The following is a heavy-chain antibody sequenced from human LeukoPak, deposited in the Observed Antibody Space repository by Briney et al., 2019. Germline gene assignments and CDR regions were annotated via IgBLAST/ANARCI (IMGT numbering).Heavy chain of an antibody. J-gene: IGHJ6*03. CDR3: ARGPDAGYGDYLSHYYYYYYMDV. D-gene: IGHD4-17*01. CDR2: INPSGGST. V-gene: IGHV1-46*01. CDR1: GYTLTSYY. Sequence: ASVKVSCKASGYTLTSYYMHWVRQAPGQGLEWMGIINPSGGSTSYAQKFQGRVTMTRDTSTSTVYMELSSLRSEDTAVYYCARGPDAGYGDYLSHYYYYYYMDVWGKGTTVTVSS.